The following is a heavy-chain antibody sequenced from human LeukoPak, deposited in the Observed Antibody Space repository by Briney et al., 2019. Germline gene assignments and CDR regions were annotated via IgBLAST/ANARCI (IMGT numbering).Heavy chain of an antibody. D-gene: IGHD6-19*01. Sequence: PGGSLRLSCAASGFTFSIYSMNWVRQAPGKGLEWVSGISSSSSYIFYADSVKGRFTISRDNAKNSLNLQMNSLRAEDTAVYYCVRDKGAVAGTAIFDYWGQGTLVTVSS. CDR3: VRDKGAVAGTAIFDY. V-gene: IGHV3-21*01. CDR1: GFTFSIYS. CDR2: ISSSSSYI. J-gene: IGHJ4*02.